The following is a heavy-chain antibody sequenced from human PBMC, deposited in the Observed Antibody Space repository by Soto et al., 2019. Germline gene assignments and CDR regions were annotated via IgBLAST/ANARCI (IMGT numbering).Heavy chain of an antibody. Sequence: EVQLLESGGVLVQPGGSLTLFCAASGFTFNTYRMIWVREAPGKGLEWVSTVSGSGGGTYYADSVKGRYTISRVNSKNTMYLQMSNLRAEDTAVYFCARIGPYCGGDCYPDFDFWGLGTPVTVSS. V-gene: IGHV3-23*01. CDR2: VSGSGGGT. CDR3: ARIGPYCGGDCYPDFDF. J-gene: IGHJ4*02. D-gene: IGHD2-21*02. CDR1: GFTFNTYR.